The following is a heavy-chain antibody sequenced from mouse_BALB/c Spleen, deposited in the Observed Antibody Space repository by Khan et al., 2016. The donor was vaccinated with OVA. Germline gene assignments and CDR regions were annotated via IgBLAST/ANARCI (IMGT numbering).Heavy chain of an antibody. CDR3: ARSTYRYAFAY. V-gene: IGHV3-8*02. Sequence: EVQLQESGPSLVKPSQTLSLTCSVTGDSITSGYWCWIRKFPGKKLEYMGYIIDSGSTYYNPSLKSRSSINRHISQNQYYLQLNSVTTVDTATYYCARSTYRYAFAYWGQGTLVTVSA. CDR2: IIDSGST. J-gene: IGHJ3*01. D-gene: IGHD2-14*01. CDR1: GDSITSGY.